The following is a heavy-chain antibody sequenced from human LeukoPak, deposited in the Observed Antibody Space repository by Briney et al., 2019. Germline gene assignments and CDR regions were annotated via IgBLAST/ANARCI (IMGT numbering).Heavy chain of an antibody. V-gene: IGHV4-38-2*02. CDR2: IYYSGST. J-gene: IGHJ4*02. CDR3: ARDPINWNDEGVPSYYFDY. Sequence: SETLSLTCTVSGYSLSSGYYWGWIRQPPGKGLEWIGSIYYSGSTNYNPSLKSRVTISVDTSKNRFSLKLSSVTAADTAVYYCARDPINWNDEGVPSYYFDYWGRGTLVTVSS. D-gene: IGHD1-20*01. CDR1: GYSLSSGYY.